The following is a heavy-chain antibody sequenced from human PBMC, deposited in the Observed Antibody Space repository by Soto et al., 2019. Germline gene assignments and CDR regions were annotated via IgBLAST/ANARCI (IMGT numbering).Heavy chain of an antibody. D-gene: IGHD6-13*01. CDR1: GGSFSGYY. V-gene: IGHV4-34*01. CDR2: INHSGST. J-gene: IGHJ6*02. Sequence: SETLSLTCAVYGGSFSGYYWSWIRQPPGKGLEWIGEINHSGSTNYSPSLKSRVTMSVDTSKNQFSLRVSSVTAADTAVYYCAKDTMVAAARRGLVVWGQGTTVTVSS. CDR3: AKDTMVAAARRGLVV.